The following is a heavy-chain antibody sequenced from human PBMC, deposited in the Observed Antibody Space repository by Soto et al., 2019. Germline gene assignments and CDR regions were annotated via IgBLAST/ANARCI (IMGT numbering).Heavy chain of an antibody. CDR3: ARAYAVAGTWGFGY. CDR2: IWYDGSNK. V-gene: IGHV3-33*01. Sequence: SLLLYCAPSGFTFSSYVMHWVRQAPGKGLEWVAVIWYDGSNKYYADSVKGRFTISRDNSKNTLYLQMNSLRAEDTAVYYCARAYAVAGTWGFGYWGQGTLVTVSS. J-gene: IGHJ4*02. D-gene: IGHD6-19*01. CDR1: GFTFSSYV.